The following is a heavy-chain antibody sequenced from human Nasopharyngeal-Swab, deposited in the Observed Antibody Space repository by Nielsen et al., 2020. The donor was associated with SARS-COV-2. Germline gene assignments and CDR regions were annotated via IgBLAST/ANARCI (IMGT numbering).Heavy chain of an antibody. D-gene: IGHD3-22*01. CDR2: ISYDGSNK. CDR1: GFTFSSYG. J-gene: IGHJ3*02. V-gene: IGHV3-30*18. Sequence: GESLKISCAASGFTFSSYGMHWVRQAPGKRLEWVAVISYDGSNKYYADSVKGRFTISRDNSKNTLYLQMNSLRAEDTAVYYCAKETTYYYDSSGWGAFDIWGQGTMVTVSS. CDR3: AKETTYYYDSSGWGAFDI.